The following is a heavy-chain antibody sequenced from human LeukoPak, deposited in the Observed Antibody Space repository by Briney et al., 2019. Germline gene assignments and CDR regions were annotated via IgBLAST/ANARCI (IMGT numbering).Heavy chain of an antibody. Sequence: ASVKVSCKASGYTSTDYYMHWVRQAPGQGLEWMGWINPNSGVTSSAQRFQGRVTMTRDTSITTAYMELSSLTSDDAAVYYCARDGGFDYWGQGTRVTVSS. CDR1: GYTSTDYY. CDR2: INPNSGVT. V-gene: IGHV1-2*02. CDR3: ARDGGFDY. J-gene: IGHJ4*02.